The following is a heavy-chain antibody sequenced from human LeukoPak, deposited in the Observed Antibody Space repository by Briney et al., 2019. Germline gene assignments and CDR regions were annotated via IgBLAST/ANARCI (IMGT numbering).Heavy chain of an antibody. V-gene: IGHV3-23*01. J-gene: IGHJ4*02. CDR1: GFTFNSYA. CDR2: ISGSGGST. Sequence: GGSLRLSCAASGFTFNSYAMTWVRQAPGKGLEWVSGISGSGGSTHYADSVKGRFTISRDNSKNTLYLQMNSLRAEDTAVYYCAKDTYTHSGTYYLYYFDYWGQGTLVTVSS. D-gene: IGHD1-26*01. CDR3: AKDTYTHSGTYYLYYFDY.